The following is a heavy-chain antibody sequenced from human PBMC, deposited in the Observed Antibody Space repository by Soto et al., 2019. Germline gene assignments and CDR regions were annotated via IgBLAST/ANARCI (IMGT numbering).Heavy chain of an antibody. J-gene: IGHJ4*02. D-gene: IGHD6-19*01. V-gene: IGHV3-49*04. Sequence: SLRLSCTASGFTFGDYAMSWVRQAPGKGLEWVGFIRSKAYGGTTEYAASVKGRFTISRDDSKSIAYLQMNSLKTEDTAVYYCTRKGIAVAGFDYWGQGTLVTVSS. CDR3: TRKGIAVAGFDY. CDR2: IRSKAYGGTT. CDR1: GFTFGDYA.